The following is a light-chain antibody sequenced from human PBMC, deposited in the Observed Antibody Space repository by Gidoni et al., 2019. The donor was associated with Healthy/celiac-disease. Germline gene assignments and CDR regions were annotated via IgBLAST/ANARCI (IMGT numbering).Light chain of an antibody. J-gene: IGKJ1*01. CDR3: QKYNSAPGS. V-gene: IGKV1-27*01. CDR1: QGIINY. CDR2: AAS. Sequence: DIQMTQSPSSLSASVGDRVTITCRASQGIINYLAWYQQKPVKVPKLLIYAASTLQSGVPSRFRGSGSGTDFTLTISSLQPEDVATYNCQKYNSAPGSFGQGTKVDIK.